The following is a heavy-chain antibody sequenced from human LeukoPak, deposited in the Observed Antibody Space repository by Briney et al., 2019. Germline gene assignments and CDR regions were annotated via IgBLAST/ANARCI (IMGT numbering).Heavy chain of an antibody. CDR1: GFTFSSYG. CDR3: AKEDEGYGDFYGMDV. D-gene: IGHD4-17*01. V-gene: IGHV3-30*18. Sequence: GGSLRLSCAASGFTFSSYGMHWVRQAPGKGLEWVAVISYDGSNKYYADSVKGRFTISRDNSKNTLYLQMNSLRAEDMAVYYCAKEDEGYGDFYGMDVWGQGTTVTVSS. J-gene: IGHJ6*02. CDR2: ISYDGSNK.